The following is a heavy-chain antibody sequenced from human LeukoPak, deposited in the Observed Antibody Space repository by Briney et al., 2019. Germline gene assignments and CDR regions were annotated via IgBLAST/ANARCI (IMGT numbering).Heavy chain of an antibody. D-gene: IGHD2-2*01. V-gene: IGHV4-38-2*02. J-gene: IGHJ4*02. Sequence: PSETLSLTCTVSDSSITSTYYWAWFRQPPGKGLEWIATVFRLQTVRTFYNPSLESRLTLSLDPSQNQFSLNLTSVTAADTALYFCTRVLHVPHLIDSWGQGTLVTVSS. CDR3: TRVLHVPHLIDS. CDR2: VFRLQTVRT. CDR1: DSSITSTYY.